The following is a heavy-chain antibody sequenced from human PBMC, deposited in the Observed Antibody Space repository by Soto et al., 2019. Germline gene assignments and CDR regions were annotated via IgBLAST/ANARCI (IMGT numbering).Heavy chain of an antibody. CDR1: GGSFSGYY. D-gene: IGHD3-10*01. CDR3: ARIYGSGNYCYYYYGMDV. Sequence: SETLSLTCAVYGGSFSGYYWSWIRQPPGKGLEWIGEINHSGSTNYNPSLKSRVTISVDTSKNQFSLKLSSVTAADTAVYYCARIYGSGNYCYYYYGMDVWGQGTTVTVSS. J-gene: IGHJ6*02. V-gene: IGHV4-34*01. CDR2: INHSGST.